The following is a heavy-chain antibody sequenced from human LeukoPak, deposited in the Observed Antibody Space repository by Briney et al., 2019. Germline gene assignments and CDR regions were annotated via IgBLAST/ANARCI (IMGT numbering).Heavy chain of an antibody. Sequence: SVKVSCKASGGTFSSYAISWVRQAPGQGLEWMGGIIPIFGTANYAQKFQGRVTITTDESTSTAYMELSSLRSDDTAVYYCARVWDDLWSGYPFDYWGQGTLVTVSS. D-gene: IGHD3-3*01. CDR3: ARVWDDLWSGYPFDY. J-gene: IGHJ4*02. V-gene: IGHV1-69*05. CDR2: IIPIFGTA. CDR1: GGTFSSYA.